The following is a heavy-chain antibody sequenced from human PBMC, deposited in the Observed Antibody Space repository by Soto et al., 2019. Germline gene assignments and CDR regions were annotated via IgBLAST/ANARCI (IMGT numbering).Heavy chain of an antibody. J-gene: IGHJ4*02. CDR2: VYYSGTT. Sequence: SETLSLTCAVSGDSISGSQWWSWIRQPPGKRLEWIGYVYYSGTTNYNPSLKSRVTISVDLSKNQFSLRLSSVTTADTALYYCARTTAVPNTLRSRYFFDYWGQGTLVTVSS. CDR1: GDSISGSQW. D-gene: IGHD4-17*01. CDR3: ARTTAVPNTLRSRYFFDY. V-gene: IGHV4-59*01.